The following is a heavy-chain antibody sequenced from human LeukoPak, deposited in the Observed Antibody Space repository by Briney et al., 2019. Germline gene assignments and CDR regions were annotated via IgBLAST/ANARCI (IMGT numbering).Heavy chain of an antibody. V-gene: IGHV4-39*01. J-gene: IGHJ4*02. CDR1: GGSISSSSYY. Sequence: SETLSLTCPVSGGSISSSSYYWGWIRRPPGKGLEWIGSIYYSGSTYYNPSLKSRVTISVDTSKNRFSLKLSSVTAADTAVYYCASGYSYDLFDYWGQGTLVTVSS. CDR2: IYYSGST. D-gene: IGHD5-18*01. CDR3: ASGYSYDLFDY.